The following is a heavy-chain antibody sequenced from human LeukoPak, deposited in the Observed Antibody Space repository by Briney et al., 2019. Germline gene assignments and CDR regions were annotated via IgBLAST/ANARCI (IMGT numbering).Heavy chain of an antibody. CDR2: INPNSGGT. Sequence: ASVEVFCKASGYAFTGHYMNWVRQAPGQGLEWMGWINPNSGGTNYAQKFQGRVTMTRDTSISTAYMELSSLRSDDTAVYYCARVEYHYDSSGYYDYWGQGTLVTVSS. V-gene: IGHV1-2*02. J-gene: IGHJ4*02. CDR1: GYAFTGHY. CDR3: ARVEYHYDSSGYYDY. D-gene: IGHD3-22*01.